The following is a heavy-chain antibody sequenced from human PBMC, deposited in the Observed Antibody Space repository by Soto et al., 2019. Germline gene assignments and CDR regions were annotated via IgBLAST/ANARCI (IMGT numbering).Heavy chain of an antibody. J-gene: IGHJ4*02. D-gene: IGHD3-22*01. CDR2: ISSSSSYI. Sequence: GGSLRLSCAASGFTFSSYSMNWVRQAPGKGLEWVSSISSSSSYIYYADSVKGRFTISRDNSKNTLYLQMNSLRAEDTAVYYCAKDSRPGGPMIVSSNYWGQGTLVTVSS. V-gene: IGHV3-21*04. CDR3: AKDSRPGGPMIVSSNY. CDR1: GFTFSSYS.